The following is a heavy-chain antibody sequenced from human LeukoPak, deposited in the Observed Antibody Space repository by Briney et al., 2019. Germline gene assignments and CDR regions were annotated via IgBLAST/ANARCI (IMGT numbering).Heavy chain of an antibody. D-gene: IGHD1-26*01. CDR3: ARQEILWGSGSY. J-gene: IGHJ4*02. V-gene: IGHV4-39*01. CDR1: GGSLSSSSYY. Sequence: PSETLSLTCTVSGGSLSSSSYYWGWIRQPPGKGLEWIGRIYYSGSTYYNPSLKSRVTISVDTSKNQFPLKLSSVTAADTAVYYCARQEILWGSGSYWGQGTLVSVSS. CDR2: IYYSGST.